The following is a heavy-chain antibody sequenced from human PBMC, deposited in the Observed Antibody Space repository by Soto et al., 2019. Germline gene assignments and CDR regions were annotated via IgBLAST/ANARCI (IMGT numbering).Heavy chain of an antibody. J-gene: IGHJ6*02. V-gene: IGHV4-34*01. CDR2: INDSGSS. Sequence: SGTLSLTCSVHGGSLNGYYWTWVRQPPGKGLEWIGEINDSGSSNYDPSLMSRVTISVDTSKSQFSLRLSSVTAADTAIYFCAKRGSGSYYIAPKELDVWGQGTTVTLS. D-gene: IGHD3-10*01. CDR1: GGSLNGYY. CDR3: AKRGSGSYYIAPKELDV.